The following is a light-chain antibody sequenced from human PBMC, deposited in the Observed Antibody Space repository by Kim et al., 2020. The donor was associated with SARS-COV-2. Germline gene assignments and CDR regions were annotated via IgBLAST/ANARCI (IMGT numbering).Light chain of an antibody. CDR3: QSYDSSLSGSV. CDR2: GDS. CDR1: ISNSGAVYD. J-gene: IGLJ1*01. Sequence: RVTISCPGSISNSGAVYDVHWYQQLPGTAPKLLIYGDSNRPSGFPDRFSGSKSATSASLAITGLQAEDEADYYCQSYDSSLSGSVFGTGTKVTVL. V-gene: IGLV1-40*01.